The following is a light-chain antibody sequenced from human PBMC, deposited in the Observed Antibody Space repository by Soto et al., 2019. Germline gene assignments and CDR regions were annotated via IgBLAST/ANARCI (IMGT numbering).Light chain of an antibody. CDR1: QSVSSSSY. CDR3: QLYGSSLT. Sequence: EIVLTQSPGTLSLSPGERATLSCRASQSVSSSSYLAWYQQKPGQAPRLLIYGASTRATGIPDRFSGSGSGTDFTLNISRLEREDFAVYYWQLYGSSLTFGGGTKVEIK. J-gene: IGKJ4*01. V-gene: IGKV3-20*01. CDR2: GAS.